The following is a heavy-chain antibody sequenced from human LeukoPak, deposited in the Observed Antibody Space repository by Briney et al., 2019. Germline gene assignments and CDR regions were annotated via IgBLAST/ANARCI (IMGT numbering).Heavy chain of an antibody. CDR2: MYTSGRT. J-gene: IGHJ6*03. V-gene: IGHV4-4*07. Sequence: PSETLSLTCTVSGASINSYYWSWIRQPAGKGLEWIGRMYTSGRTHYSPSLESRLTMSVDTSKNQFSLKLSSVTAADTAVYYCARDRPEVCSSTSCYPRPYYYYYMDVWGKGTTVTVSS. D-gene: IGHD2-2*01. CDR1: GASINSYY. CDR3: ARDRPEVCSSTSCYPRPYYYYYMDV.